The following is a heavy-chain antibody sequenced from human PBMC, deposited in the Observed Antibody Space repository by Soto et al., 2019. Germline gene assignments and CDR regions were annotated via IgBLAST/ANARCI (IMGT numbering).Heavy chain of an antibody. Sequence: QVQLVESGGGVVQPGRSLRLSCAASGFTFSSYGMHWVRQAPGKGLEWVAVIGYDGSNKYYADSVKGRFTISRDNSKNTLYLQMNSLRAEDTAVYYCARERPTLRYYYYGMDVWGQGTTVTVSS. D-gene: IGHD5-12*01. CDR3: ARERPTLRYYYYGMDV. V-gene: IGHV3-33*01. J-gene: IGHJ6*02. CDR1: GFTFSSYG. CDR2: IGYDGSNK.